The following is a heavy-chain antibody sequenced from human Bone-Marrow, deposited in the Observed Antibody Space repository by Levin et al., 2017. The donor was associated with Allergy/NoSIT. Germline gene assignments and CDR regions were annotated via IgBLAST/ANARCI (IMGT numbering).Heavy chain of an antibody. Sequence: TGGSLRLSCAASGFIFSSYGMHWVRQAPGKGLEWVAVISHDGSNTYYGDSVKGRFTISRDNSKNVMYLQMNSLRAEDTAVYYCAKHPFTMVRGASLDVWGQGTTVTVSS. D-gene: IGHD3-10*01. CDR3: AKHPFTMVRGASLDV. CDR1: GFIFSSYG. V-gene: IGHV3-30*18. CDR2: ISHDGSNT. J-gene: IGHJ6*02.